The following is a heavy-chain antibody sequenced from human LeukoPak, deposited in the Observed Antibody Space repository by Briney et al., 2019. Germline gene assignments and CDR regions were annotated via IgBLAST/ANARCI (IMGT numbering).Heavy chain of an antibody. CDR3: ARLRGLLWFGELLYDY. D-gene: IGHD3-10*01. Sequence: SETLSLTCTVSGGSISSYYWSWIRQPPGKGLEWIGSIYYSGSTYYNPSLKSRVTISVDTSKNQFSLKLSSVTAADTAVYYCARLRGLLWFGELLYDYWGQGTLVTVSS. CDR2: IYYSGST. V-gene: IGHV4-59*12. J-gene: IGHJ4*02. CDR1: GGSISSYY.